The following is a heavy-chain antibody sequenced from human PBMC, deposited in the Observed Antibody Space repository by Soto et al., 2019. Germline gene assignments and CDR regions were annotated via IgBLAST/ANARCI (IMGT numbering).Heavy chain of an antibody. CDR1: GFTFSSYA. Sequence: GGSLRLSCSASGFTFSSYAMHWVRQAPGEGLEWVSYIGSSGSTIDYADSVKGRFTISRDNAKNSLYLQMNSLRAEDTAVYYCATSSRDTYDILMLWGQGTLVTVSS. V-gene: IGHV3-48*04. D-gene: IGHD3-9*01. CDR3: ATSSRDTYDILML. J-gene: IGHJ4*02. CDR2: IGSSGSTI.